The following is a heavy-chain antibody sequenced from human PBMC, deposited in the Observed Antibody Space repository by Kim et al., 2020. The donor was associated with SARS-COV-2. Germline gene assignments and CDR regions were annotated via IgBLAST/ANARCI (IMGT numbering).Heavy chain of an antibody. CDR2: INPNSGGT. CDR3: ARDEGYSYGWSYYYYYGMDV. J-gene: IGHJ6*02. D-gene: IGHD5-18*01. V-gene: IGHV1-2*02. CDR1: GYTFTGYY. Sequence: ASVKVSCKASGYTFTGYYMHWVRQAPGQGLEWMGWINPNSGGTNYAQKFQGRVTMTRDTSISTAYMELSRLRSDDTAVYYCARDEGYSYGWSYYYYYGMDVWGQGTTVTVSS.